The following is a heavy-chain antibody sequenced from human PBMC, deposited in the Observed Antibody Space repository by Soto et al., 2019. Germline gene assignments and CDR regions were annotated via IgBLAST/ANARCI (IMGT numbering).Heavy chain of an antibody. CDR3: ARGGGYCSGGSCYPFDY. V-gene: IGHV3-21*01. CDR1: GFTFSSYT. D-gene: IGHD2-15*01. Sequence: EVQLVESGGGLVKPGGSRRLSCAASGFTFSSYTINWVRQAPGKGLEWVSSISSSSSYLYYADSVKGRFTISRDNAKYSLYLQMSSLRAEDTSVYYCARGGGYCSGGSCYPFDYWGQGTLVTVSS. CDR2: ISSSSSYL. J-gene: IGHJ4*02.